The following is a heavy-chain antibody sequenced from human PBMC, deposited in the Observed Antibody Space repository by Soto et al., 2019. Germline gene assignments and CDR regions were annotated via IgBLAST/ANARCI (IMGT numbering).Heavy chain of an antibody. V-gene: IGHV4-30-2*01. CDR1: GGSLSGATYY. J-gene: IGHJ4*02. CDR2: IFPSGTT. CDR3: ARRREFEY. Sequence: SETLSLTYDVSGGSLSGATYYWHWLRQHPWKGVEWIGYIFPSGTTYYNPSLKTRVTISIDVSKDKFSLSLRSLSAADTDVYYCARRREFEYCNQGTLVTVCS.